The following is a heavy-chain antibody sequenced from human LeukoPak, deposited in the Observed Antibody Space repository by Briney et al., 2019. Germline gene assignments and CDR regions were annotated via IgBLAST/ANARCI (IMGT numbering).Heavy chain of an antibody. D-gene: IGHD6-13*01. CDR2: FDPEDGET. J-gene: IGHJ4*02. CDR1: GYTLTELS. Sequence: ASVKVSCKVSGYTLTELSMHWVRQAPGKGLEWMGGFDPEDGETIYAQKFQGRVTMTEDTSTDTAYMERSSLRSEDTAVYYCATHLGSSWYELPYFDYWGQGTLVTVSS. CDR3: ATHLGSSWYELPYFDY. V-gene: IGHV1-24*01.